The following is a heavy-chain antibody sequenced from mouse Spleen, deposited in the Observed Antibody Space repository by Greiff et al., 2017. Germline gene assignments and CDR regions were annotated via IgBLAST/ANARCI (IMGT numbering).Heavy chain of an antibody. J-gene: IGHJ2*01. Sequence: QVQLKQSGAELVRPGSSVKISCKASGYAFSSYWMNWVKQRPIQGLEWIGNIDPSDSETHYNQKFKDKATLTVDKHSSTDYMQLSSLTSEGSALYYCARVYYYDGSSSFDYWGQGTPLTVSS. CDR3: ARVYYYDGSSSFDY. CDR1: GYAFSSYW. V-gene: IGHV1-52*01. D-gene: IGHD1-1*01. CDR2: IDPSDSET.